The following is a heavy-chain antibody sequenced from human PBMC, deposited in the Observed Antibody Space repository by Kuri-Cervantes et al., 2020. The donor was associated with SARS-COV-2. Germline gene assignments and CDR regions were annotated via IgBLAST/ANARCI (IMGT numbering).Heavy chain of an antibody. Sequence: SETLSLTCDVSGDSMNNGNWWTWVRQTPGKGLEWIGEIYHNGNTNYNPSLKSRVTISVDESKNQFSLKLNSVTAADTAVYYCASLLLWQQFAHRGQGILVTVSS. CDR3: ASLLLWQQFAH. V-gene: IGHV4-4*02. CDR2: IYHNGNT. J-gene: IGHJ4*02. CDR1: GDSMNNGNW. D-gene: IGHD5-24*01.